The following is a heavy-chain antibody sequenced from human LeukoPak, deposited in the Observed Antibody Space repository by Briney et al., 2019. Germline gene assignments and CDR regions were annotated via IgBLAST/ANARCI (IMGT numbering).Heavy chain of an antibody. D-gene: IGHD6-13*01. Sequence: GGSLRLSCAASGFTFSSYTMSWVRQAPGRGLEWVSAISGSGGSTYYADSVKGGFTISRDNSKNTLYLQMNSLRAEDTAVYYCAKDLEYSSSYLDYWGQGTLVTVSS. CDR2: ISGSGGST. V-gene: IGHV3-23*01. CDR3: AKDLEYSSSYLDY. J-gene: IGHJ4*02. CDR1: GFTFSSYT.